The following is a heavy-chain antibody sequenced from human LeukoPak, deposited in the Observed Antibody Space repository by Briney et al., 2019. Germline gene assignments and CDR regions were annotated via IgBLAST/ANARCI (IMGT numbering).Heavy chain of an antibody. CDR3: ARDQSSSPQRDYYYYYMDV. D-gene: IGHD6-6*01. V-gene: IGHV4-39*02. Sequence: SETLSLTCTVSGGSISSSSYYWGWIRQPPGKGLEWIGSIYYSGSTYYNPSLKSRVTISVDTSKNQFSLKLSSVTAADTAVYYCARDQSSSPQRDYYYYYMDVWGKGTTVTVSS. CDR2: IYYSGST. J-gene: IGHJ6*03. CDR1: GGSISSSSYY.